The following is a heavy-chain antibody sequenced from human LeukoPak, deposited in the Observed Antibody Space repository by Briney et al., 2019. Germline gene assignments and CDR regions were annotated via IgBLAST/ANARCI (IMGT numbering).Heavy chain of an antibody. J-gene: IGHJ5*02. CDR2: INHSGST. Sequence: SETLSLTSAVHGGSFSGYYWSWSRQPPRKGVGWRGEINHSGSTNYNPSLKSRVTISVDTSKNQFSLKLSSVTAADTAVYYCARGASYSGSYYRSIWFDPWGQGTLVTVSS. V-gene: IGHV4-34*01. CDR1: GGSFSGYY. D-gene: IGHD1-26*01. CDR3: ARGASYSGSYYRSIWFDP.